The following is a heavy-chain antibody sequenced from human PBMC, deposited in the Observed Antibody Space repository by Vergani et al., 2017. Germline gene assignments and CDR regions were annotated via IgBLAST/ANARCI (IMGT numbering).Heavy chain of an antibody. CDR1: GFKFSDHY. Sequence: LEESGGGSVKPGGSLRLSCAASGFKFSDHYMSWLRQALGKGLEWVSHISPGASTVSYTDSVTGRFTVSRDNDNNSLTLDMTTLRVEDTAVYYCAKNPGISTTRHYYAMDVWGQGTTVTVSS. D-gene: IGHD1-1*01. CDR3: AKNPGISTTRHYYAMDV. CDR2: ISPGASTV. J-gene: IGHJ6*02. V-gene: IGHV3-11*04.